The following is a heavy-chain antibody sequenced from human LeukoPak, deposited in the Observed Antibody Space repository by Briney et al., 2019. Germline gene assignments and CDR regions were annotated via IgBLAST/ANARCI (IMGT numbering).Heavy chain of an antibody. CDR2: ISSSSSYI. V-gene: IGHV3-21*01. Sequence: AGGSLRLSCAASGFTFSSYSMNWARQAPGKGLEWVSSISSSSSYIYYADSVKGRFTVSRDNSKNTLYLQMNSLRAEDTAVYYCARGGPAAGRFDYWGQGTLVTVSS. J-gene: IGHJ4*02. CDR3: ARGGPAAGRFDY. CDR1: GFTFSSYS. D-gene: IGHD6-13*01.